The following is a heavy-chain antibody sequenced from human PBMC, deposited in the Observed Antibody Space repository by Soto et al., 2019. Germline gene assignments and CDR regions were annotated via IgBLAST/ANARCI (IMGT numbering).Heavy chain of an antibody. V-gene: IGHV4-31*03. Sequence: SETLSLTCTVSGGSISSGGYYWSWIRQHPGKGLEWIGYIYYSGSTYYNPSLKSRVTISVDTSKNQFSLKLSSVTAADTAVYYCARGGGYYDSSGYVIWGQGTMVTVSS. CDR2: IYYSGST. CDR3: ARGGGYYDSSGYVI. J-gene: IGHJ3*02. D-gene: IGHD3-22*01. CDR1: GGSISSGGYY.